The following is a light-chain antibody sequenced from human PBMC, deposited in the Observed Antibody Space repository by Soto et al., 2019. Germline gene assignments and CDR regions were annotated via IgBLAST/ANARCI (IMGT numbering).Light chain of an antibody. V-gene: IGLV2-14*03. CDR2: DVT. J-gene: IGLJ2*01. CDR3: SSFTSTTHVL. CDR1: SSDVGNSNY. Sequence: HSALTQPASVSGSPGQSITISCTGTSSDVGNSNYVSWYQHRPGEAPQLMIYDVTSRPSGVSDRFSGSKSGNTASLTISGLQAEDEGDYYCSSFTSTTHVLFGGGTKVTVL.